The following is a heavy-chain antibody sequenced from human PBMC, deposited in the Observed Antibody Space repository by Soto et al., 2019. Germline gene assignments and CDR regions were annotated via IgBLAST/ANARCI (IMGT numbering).Heavy chain of an antibody. V-gene: IGHV4-31*03. CDR2: SYYSGSS. Sequence: QVQLQESGPGLVKPSQTLSLTCTVSGGSISTCGYYWSRIRQHPGQGLVWIGYSYYSGSSYYNPSTKSRDTTAVDTSKNPFSLKLSSVTAADTAVYYCAREPLTWGQGTLVTVSS. J-gene: IGHJ4*02. CDR3: AREPLT. CDR1: GGSISTCGYY.